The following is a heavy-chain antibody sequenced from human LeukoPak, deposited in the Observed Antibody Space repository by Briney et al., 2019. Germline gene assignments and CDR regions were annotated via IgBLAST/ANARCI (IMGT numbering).Heavy chain of an antibody. CDR2: INWNGGST. CDR1: GFTFDDYG. V-gene: IGHV3-20*04. CDR3: ARDREYYYDSSGYYGNFDY. D-gene: IGHD3-22*01. J-gene: IGHJ4*02. Sequence: GGSLRLSCAASGFTFDDYGMSWVRQVPGKGLEWVSGINWNGGSTGYADSVKGRFTISRDNAKNSLYLQMNSLRAEDTALYYCARDREYYYDSSGYYGNFDYWGQGTLVTVSS.